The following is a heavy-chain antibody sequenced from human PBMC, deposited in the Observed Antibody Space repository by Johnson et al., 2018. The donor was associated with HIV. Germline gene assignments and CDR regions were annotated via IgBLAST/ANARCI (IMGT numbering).Heavy chain of an antibody. CDR1: GFTFSSYA. CDR3: AKREQLVISRKGHDAFDI. Sequence: VQLVESGGGLVQPGRSLRLSCAASGFTFSSYAMHWVRQAPGKGLEYVSAISSNGGSTYYANSVKGRFTISRDNSKNTLYLQMNTLRVEDTAVYYCAKREQLVISRKGHDAFDIWGQGTLVTVS. D-gene: IGHD6-6*01. V-gene: IGHV3-64*01. J-gene: IGHJ3*02. CDR2: ISSNGGST.